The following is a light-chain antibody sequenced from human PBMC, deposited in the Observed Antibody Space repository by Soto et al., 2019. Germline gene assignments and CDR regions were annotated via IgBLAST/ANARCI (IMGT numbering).Light chain of an antibody. CDR1: SSDVGAYNY. CDR2: EVS. V-gene: IGLV2-14*01. Sequence: VLTQPASVSGSPGQTITISCTGTSSDVGAYNYVSWYQQHPGKAPKLMIYEVSNRPSGVSDRFSGSKSGNTASLTISGLQAADEADYYCSSKRTTASLVFGTGTKVTVL. J-gene: IGLJ1*01. CDR3: SSKRTTASLV.